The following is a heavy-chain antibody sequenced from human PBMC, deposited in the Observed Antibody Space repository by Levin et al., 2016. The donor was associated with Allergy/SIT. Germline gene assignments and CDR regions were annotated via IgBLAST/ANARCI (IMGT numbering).Heavy chain of an antibody. CDR3: AKAMGGYYRRESDY. CDR1: GFTFSSYA. CDR2: ISGSGGST. Sequence: GESLKISCAASGFTFSSYAMSWVHQAPGKGLEWVSAISGSGGSTYYADSVKGRFTISRDNSKNTLYLQMNSLRAEDTAVYYCAKAMGGYYRRESDYWGQGTLVTVSS. D-gene: IGHD3-10*01. J-gene: IGHJ4*02. V-gene: IGHV3-23*01.